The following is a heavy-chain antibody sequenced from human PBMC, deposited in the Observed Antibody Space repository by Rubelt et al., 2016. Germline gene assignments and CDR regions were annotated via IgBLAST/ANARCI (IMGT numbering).Heavy chain of an antibody. CDR2: ISRSSTNV. CDR3: AKGSNDFWSGYPHFDY. J-gene: IGHJ4*02. V-gene: IGHV3-21*04. D-gene: IGHD3-3*01. Sequence: EYVSSISRSSTNVHFADSVTGRFSISRDNAKDSLYLQMTSLRAEDTALYYCAKGSNDFWSGYPHFDYWGQGTLVTVSS.